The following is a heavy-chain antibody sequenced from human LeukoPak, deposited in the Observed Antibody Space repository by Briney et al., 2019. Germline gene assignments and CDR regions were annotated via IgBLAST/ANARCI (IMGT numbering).Heavy chain of an antibody. CDR1: GFTFSDYY. CDR3: ARETLWELLIFDY. CDR2: ISSSGSTI. J-gene: IGHJ4*02. V-gene: IGHV3-11*04. D-gene: IGHD1-26*01. Sequence: GGSLRLSCAASGFTFSDYYMSWIRQAPGKGLEWVSYISSSGSTIYYADSVEGRFTISRDNAKNSPYLQMNSLRAEDTAVYYCARETLWELLIFDYWGQGTLVTVSS.